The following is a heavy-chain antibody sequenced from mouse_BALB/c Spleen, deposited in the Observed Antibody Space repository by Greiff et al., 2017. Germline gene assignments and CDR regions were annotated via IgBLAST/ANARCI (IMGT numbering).Heavy chain of an antibody. D-gene: IGHD1-2*01. Sequence: VQLQQSGPELVKPGASVKISCKASGYTFTDYNMHWVKQSHGKSLEWIGYIYPYNGGTCYNQKFKSKATLTVDNSSSTAYMELRSLTSEDSAVYYCARDYYGYGGVDYYAMDYWGQGTSVTVSS. CDR3: ARDYYGYGGVDYYAMDY. CDR1: GYTFTDYN. V-gene: IGHV1S29*02. CDR2: IYPYNGGT. J-gene: IGHJ4*01.